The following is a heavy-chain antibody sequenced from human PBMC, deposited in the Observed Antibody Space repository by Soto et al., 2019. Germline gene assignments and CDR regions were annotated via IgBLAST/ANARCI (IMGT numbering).Heavy chain of an antibody. J-gene: IGHJ4*02. CDR1: GDTVTGYY. CDR2: INPNSGGT. V-gene: IGHV1-2*04. D-gene: IGHD6-19*01. Sequence: ASVKVSCKASGDTVTGYYIHWVRQAPGQGLEWMGWINPNSGGTNYAQKFQGWVTMTRDTSISTAYMELSRLRSDDTAVYYCARETVAGHFDYWGQGTLVTVSS. CDR3: ARETVAGHFDY.